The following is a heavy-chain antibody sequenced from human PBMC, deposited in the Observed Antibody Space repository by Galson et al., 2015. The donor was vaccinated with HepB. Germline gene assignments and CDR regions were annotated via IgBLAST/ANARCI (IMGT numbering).Heavy chain of an antibody. V-gene: IGHV3-23*01. CDR1: GFTFSSYA. J-gene: IGHJ6*02. CDR2: ISGSGGST. D-gene: IGHD2-15*01. CDR3: AKAPPDCSGGSCYSREPYYYYGMDV. Sequence: LRLSCAASGFTFSSYAMSWVRQAPGKGLEWVSAISGSGGSTYYADSVKGRFTISRDNSKNTLYLQMNSLRAEDTAVYYCAKAPPDCSGGSCYSREPYYYYGMDVWGQGTTVTVSS.